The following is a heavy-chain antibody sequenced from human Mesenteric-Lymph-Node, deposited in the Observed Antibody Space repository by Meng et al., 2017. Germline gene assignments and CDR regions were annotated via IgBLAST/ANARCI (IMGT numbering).Heavy chain of an antibody. CDR2: IYYSGNT. CDR3: ARDGRRYGSGSYYLY. D-gene: IGHD3-10*01. Sequence: GSLRLSCTVSGDSISDYYWNWIRQPPGKGLEWMGNIYYSGNTDYNPSLKSRVTISVDTSKNQFSLKLTSVTAADTAVYYCARDGRRYGSGSYYLYWGQGTLVTVSS. J-gene: IGHJ4*02. CDR1: GDSISDYY. V-gene: IGHV4-59*01.